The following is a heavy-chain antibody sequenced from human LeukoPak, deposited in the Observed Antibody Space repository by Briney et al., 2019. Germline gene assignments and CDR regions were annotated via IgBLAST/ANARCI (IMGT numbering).Heavy chain of an antibody. Sequence: AGGSLRLSCAASGFTFSSYEMNWVRQAPGKGLEWVSYISSSGATIYYADSAKGRFTISRDNAKNSLYLQMNSLRAEDTAVYYCARRGGDGYNRPLYYYYYMDVWGKGTTVTVSS. V-gene: IGHV3-48*03. CDR2: ISSSGATI. D-gene: IGHD5-24*01. CDR1: GFTFSSYE. J-gene: IGHJ6*03. CDR3: ARRGGDGYNRPLYYYYYMDV.